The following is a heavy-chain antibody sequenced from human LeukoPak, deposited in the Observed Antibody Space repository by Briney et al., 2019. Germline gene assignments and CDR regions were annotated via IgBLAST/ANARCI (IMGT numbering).Heavy chain of an antibody. D-gene: IGHD3-10*01. CDR2: INPRSGAT. CDR3: AKDFHGVIRGQLPA. Sequence: GASVTVSCKPSGNTFTGYYIHWVRQAPGQGLEWMGWINPRSGATEYAQKVQGRVTMTSDTSISTAYMDLSRLRSDDTAVYYCAKDFHGVIRGQLPAWGQGTLVTVSS. CDR1: GNTFTGYY. J-gene: IGHJ4*02. V-gene: IGHV1-2*02.